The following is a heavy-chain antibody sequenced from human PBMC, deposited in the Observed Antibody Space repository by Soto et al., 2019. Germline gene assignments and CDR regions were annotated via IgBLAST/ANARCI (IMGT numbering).Heavy chain of an antibody. Sequence: PGGSLRLSCAASGFTFSQFALSWFRQAPGKGLEWVSAINVRGDSTHYADSVRGRFTISRDNSKNTVYLQMDTLRVEDTAVYYCAKNPQWAGELYVYWGPGTLVTVSS. CDR1: GFTFSQFA. V-gene: IGHV3-23*01. CDR2: INVRGDST. D-gene: IGHD1-7*01. J-gene: IGHJ4*02. CDR3: AKNPQWAGELYVY.